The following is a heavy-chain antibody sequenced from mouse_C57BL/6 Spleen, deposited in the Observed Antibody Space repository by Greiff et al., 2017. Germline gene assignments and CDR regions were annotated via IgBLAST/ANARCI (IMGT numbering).Heavy chain of an antibody. CDR1: GFSLTSYG. V-gene: IGHV2-2*01. CDR3: ARSSFTTVVAPFAY. CDR2: IWSGGST. D-gene: IGHD1-1*01. Sequence: VQLVESGPGLVQPSQSLSITCTVSGFSLTSYGVHWVRQSPGKGLEWLGVIWSGGSTDYNAAFISRLSISKDNSKSQVFFKMNSLQADDTAIYYCARSSFTTVVAPFAYWGQGTLVTVSA. J-gene: IGHJ3*01.